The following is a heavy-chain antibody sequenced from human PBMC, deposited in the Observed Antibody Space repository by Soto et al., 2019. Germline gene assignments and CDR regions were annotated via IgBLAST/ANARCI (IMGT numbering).Heavy chain of an antibody. CDR1: GGTFSSYA. Sequence: GASVKVSCKASGGTFSSYAISWVRQAPGQGLEWMGGIIPIFGTANYAQKFQGRVTITADESTSTAYMELSSLRSEDTAVYYCATASLIAAASPFRYYYYGMDVWGQGTTVTVSS. J-gene: IGHJ6*02. CDR3: ATASLIAAASPFRYYYYGMDV. D-gene: IGHD6-13*01. CDR2: IIPIFGTA. V-gene: IGHV1-69*13.